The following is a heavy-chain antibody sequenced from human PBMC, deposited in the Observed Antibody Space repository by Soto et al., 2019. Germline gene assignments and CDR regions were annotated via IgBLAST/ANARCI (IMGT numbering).Heavy chain of an antibody. Sequence: QVQLVQSGAEVKKPGASVKVSCKASGYTFTSYAMHWVRQAPGQRLEWMGWINAGNGNTKYSQKFQGRVTITRDTSASTAYMKLSSLRSEDTAVYYCASLRITTIYGMDVWGQGTTVTVSS. CDR1: GYTFTSYA. CDR3: ASLRITTIYGMDV. J-gene: IGHJ6*02. CDR2: INAGNGNT. V-gene: IGHV1-3*01. D-gene: IGHD3-22*01.